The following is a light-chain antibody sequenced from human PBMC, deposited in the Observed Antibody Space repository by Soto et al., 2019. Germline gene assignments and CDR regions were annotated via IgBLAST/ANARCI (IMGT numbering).Light chain of an antibody. CDR3: NSYTSSSTLWV. Sequence: QSVLTQPASVSGSPGQSITISCTGTSSDVGGYNYVSWYQQHPGKAPKLMIYDVSNRPSGVSNRFSGSKSGNTASLTISGLQAEDEADYYCNSYTSSSTLWVFGGGTQLTVL. V-gene: IGLV2-14*01. CDR1: SSDVGGYNY. J-gene: IGLJ3*02. CDR2: DVS.